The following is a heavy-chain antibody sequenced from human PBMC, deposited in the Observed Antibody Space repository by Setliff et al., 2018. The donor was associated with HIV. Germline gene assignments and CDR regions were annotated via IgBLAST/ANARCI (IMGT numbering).Heavy chain of an antibody. D-gene: IGHD1-26*01. CDR1: GGSISTYY. CDR2: ISYSGTT. Sequence: SETLSLTCTVSGGSISTYYWNWIRQPPGKGLEWIGYISYSGTTNYNPSLKSRVTISVDTSKNQFTLKVSSVTAADTAVYYCARRRPPPSGSYSKYYMDVWGKGTTVTVSS. CDR3: ARRRPPPSGSYSKYYMDV. V-gene: IGHV4-59*08. J-gene: IGHJ6*03.